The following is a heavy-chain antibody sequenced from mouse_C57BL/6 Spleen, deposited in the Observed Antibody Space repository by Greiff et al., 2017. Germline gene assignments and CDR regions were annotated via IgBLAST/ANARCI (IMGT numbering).Heavy chain of an antibody. CDR1: GYTFTSYW. J-gene: IGHJ2*01. CDR3: ARTTTVVATSDY. CDR2: IHPNSGST. Sequence: QVQLQQPGAELVKPGASVKLSCKASGYTFTSYWMHWVKQRPGQGLEWIGMIHPNSGSTNYNEKFKSKATLTVDKSSSTAYMQLSSLTSEDSAVYYCARTTTVVATSDYWGQGTTLTVSS. V-gene: IGHV1-64*01. D-gene: IGHD1-1*01.